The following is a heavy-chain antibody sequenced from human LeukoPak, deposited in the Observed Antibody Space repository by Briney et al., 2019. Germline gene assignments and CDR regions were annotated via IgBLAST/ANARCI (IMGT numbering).Heavy chain of an antibody. CDR3: ARNVDSSGYRLDY. J-gene: IGHJ4*02. CDR1: GFTFSSYG. V-gene: IGHV3-30*02. Sequence: GGSLRLSCAASGFTFSSYGMHWVRQAPGKGLEWVAFIRYDGSNKYYADSVKGRFTISRDNSKNTLYLQMNSLRAEDTAVYYCARNVDSSGYRLDYWGQGTLVTVSS. D-gene: IGHD3-22*01. CDR2: IRYDGSNK.